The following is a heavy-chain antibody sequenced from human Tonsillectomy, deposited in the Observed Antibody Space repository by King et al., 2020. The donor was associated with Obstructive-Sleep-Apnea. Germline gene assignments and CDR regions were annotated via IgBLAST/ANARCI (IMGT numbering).Heavy chain of an antibody. Sequence: VQLVESGGGLVKPGGSLRLSCAASGFTFSNAGMSWVRQAPGKGLEWVGRIKTKTDGGTTDYAAPVKGRFTVSRDDSKSTLYLQMNSLKIEDTAMYYCSTDYYDSSGYFPGGDVFDYWGQGTLVTVSS. J-gene: IGHJ4*02. CDR2: IKTKTDGGTT. CDR3: STDYYDSSGYFPGGDVFDY. CDR1: GFTFSNAG. V-gene: IGHV3-15*01. D-gene: IGHD3-22*01.